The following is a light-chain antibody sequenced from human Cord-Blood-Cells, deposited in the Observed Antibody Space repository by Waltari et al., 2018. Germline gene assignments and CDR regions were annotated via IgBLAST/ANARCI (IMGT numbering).Light chain of an antibody. CDR2: AAS. Sequence: AIRMTQSPSSFSASTGARVTITCRASQGISSYLAWYQQKPGKAPKLLIYAASTLQSGVTSRFSGSGSGTDFTLTISCLQSEDFATYYCQQYYSYPPTFGQGTKVEIK. CDR3: QQYYSYPPT. J-gene: IGKJ1*01. CDR1: QGISSY. V-gene: IGKV1-8*01.